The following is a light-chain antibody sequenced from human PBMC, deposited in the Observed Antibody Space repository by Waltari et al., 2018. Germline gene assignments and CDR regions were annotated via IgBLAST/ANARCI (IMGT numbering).Light chain of an antibody. CDR1: HSISSG. J-gene: IGKJ4*01. CDR2: KAS. V-gene: IGKV1-5*03. Sequence: DIQMTKSPSTLSASVGDRVTIPCRTSHSISSGLAWYQQKPGKAPNLLIYKASTLQSGVPSRFSGFRSGTEFTLTISSLQPDDFATYFCQQYKSYPLTFGGGTKVEI. CDR3: QQYKSYPLT.